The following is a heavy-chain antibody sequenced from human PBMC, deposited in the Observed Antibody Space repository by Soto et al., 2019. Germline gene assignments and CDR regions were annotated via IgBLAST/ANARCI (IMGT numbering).Heavy chain of an antibody. V-gene: IGHV1-8*01. J-gene: IGHJ5*02. Sequence: DSVKGSVKSSVYTFPSYYVNLVRQATGRGLECMGWMNPNSGNTGYAQKFQGRVTMTRNTSISTAYMELSSLRSEDTAVYYCARNYDFWSGYFAAWFDPWGQGTLVTVSS. CDR3: ARNYDFWSGYFAAWFDP. D-gene: IGHD3-3*01. CDR1: VYTFPSYY. CDR2: MNPNSGNT.